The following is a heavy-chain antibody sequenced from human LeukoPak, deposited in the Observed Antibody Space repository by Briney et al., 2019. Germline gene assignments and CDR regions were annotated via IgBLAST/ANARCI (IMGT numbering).Heavy chain of an antibody. J-gene: IGHJ4*02. CDR3: ASSSWYYFDY. D-gene: IGHD6-13*01. V-gene: IGHV4-30-4*08. CDR1: GYSISSGYY. CDR2: IYYSGST. Sequence: PSEALSLTCAVSGYSISSGYYWNWVRPPPPKDREWIGYIYYSGSTYYNPPLKSRITISVDTSKSQFSLKLSSVTAADTAVYYCASSSWYYFDYWGQGTLVTVSP.